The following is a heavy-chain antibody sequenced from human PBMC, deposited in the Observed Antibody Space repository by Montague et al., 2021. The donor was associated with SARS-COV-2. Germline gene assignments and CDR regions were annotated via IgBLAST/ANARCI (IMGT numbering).Heavy chain of an antibody. CDR2: IYYSGST. J-gene: IGHJ5*02. Sequence: SETLSLTCTVSGGSISDHYWSWIRQPPGKGLEWLAYIYYSGSTNSNPSLKSRVTISVDTSKNQFSLKLTSVTAADTAVYYCARPASVQRDVYWFDVWGQGTMVTVSS. CDR1: GGSISDHY. V-gene: IGHV4-59*11. CDR3: ARPASVQRDVYWFDV. D-gene: IGHD2-15*01.